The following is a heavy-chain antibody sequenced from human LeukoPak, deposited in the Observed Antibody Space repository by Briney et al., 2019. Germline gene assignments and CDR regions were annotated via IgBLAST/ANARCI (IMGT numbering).Heavy chain of an antibody. D-gene: IGHD2-8*01. V-gene: IGHV4-34*01. CDR2: INHSGST. J-gene: IGHJ4*02. Sequence: SETLSLTCAVYGGPFSGYYWSWIRQPPGKGLEWIGEINHSGSTNYNPSLKSRVTISVDTSKNQFSLKLSSVTAADTAVYYCARGLYLFKYYFDYWGQGTLVTVSS. CDR1: GGPFSGYY. CDR3: ARGLYLFKYYFDY.